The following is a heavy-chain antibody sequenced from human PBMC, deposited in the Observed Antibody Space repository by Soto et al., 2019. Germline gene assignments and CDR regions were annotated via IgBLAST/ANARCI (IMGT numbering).Heavy chain of an antibody. D-gene: IGHD6-19*01. CDR3: ARVYTGLPPRVAVAGPRYYYYYGMDV. J-gene: IGHJ6*02. CDR1: GGSFSGYY. V-gene: IGHV4-34*01. CDR2: INHSGST. Sequence: PSETLSLTCAVYGGSFSGYYWSWIRQPPGKGLEWIGEINHSGSTNYNPSLKSRVTISVDTSKNQFSLKLSSVTAADTAVYYCARVYTGLPPRVAVAGPRYYYYYGMDVWGQGTTVTVSS.